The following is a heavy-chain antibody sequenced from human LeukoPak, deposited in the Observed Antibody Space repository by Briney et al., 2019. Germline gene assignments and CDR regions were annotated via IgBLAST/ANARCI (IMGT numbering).Heavy chain of an antibody. Sequence: GGSLRLSCAASGFTFSSYGVHWVRQAPGKGLEWVAVISYDGSNKYYADSVKGRFTISRDNSKNTLYLQMSSLRAEDTAVYYCAKDLAVAAARTIDYWGQGTLVTVSS. V-gene: IGHV3-30*18. CDR3: AKDLAVAAARTIDY. CDR2: ISYDGSNK. D-gene: IGHD6-13*01. J-gene: IGHJ4*02. CDR1: GFTFSSYG.